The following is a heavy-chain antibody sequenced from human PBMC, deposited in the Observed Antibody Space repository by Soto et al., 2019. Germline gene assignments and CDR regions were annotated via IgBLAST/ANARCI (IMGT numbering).Heavy chain of an antibody. CDR2: TSNSGST. CDR1: GGSITSSGYY. CDR3: ARGGGSTKVDY. D-gene: IGHD2-2*01. J-gene: IGHJ4*02. Sequence: QVQLQESGPGLVKPSQTLSLTCTVSGGSITSSGYYWSWIRQHPGEGLEWIGFTSNSGSTSYNPSLKSRVTRSVDTSSTQFSLNLKSVTAADTAVYYCARGGGSTKVDYWGQGTLVTVSP. V-gene: IGHV4-31*03.